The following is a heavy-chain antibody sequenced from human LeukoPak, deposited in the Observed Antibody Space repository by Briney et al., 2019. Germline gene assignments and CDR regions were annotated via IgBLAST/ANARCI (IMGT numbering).Heavy chain of an antibody. CDR2: INHSGST. CDR3: ARGLVIVGASEGGY. J-gene: IGHJ4*02. D-gene: IGHD1-26*01. Sequence: SGTLSLTCAVSGGSISSSNWWNWVRQPPGKGLEWIGEINHSGSTNYNPSLKSRVTISVDTSKNQFSLKLSSVTAADTAVYYCARGLVIVGASEGGYWGQGTLVTVSS. CDR1: GGSISSSNW. V-gene: IGHV4-4*02.